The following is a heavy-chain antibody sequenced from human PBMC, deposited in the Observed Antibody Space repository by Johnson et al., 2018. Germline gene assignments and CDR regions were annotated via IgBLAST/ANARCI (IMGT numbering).Heavy chain of an antibody. D-gene: IGHD1-26*01. Sequence: QLVESGGGLVQPGGSLRLACVASGITVSSNYMSWVRQAPVRGLEWVSVLYSGGTTNSADPVKGRFTISRDNSKNTLYLQMNSLRAEDTAVYYCARVGATPRAFDIWGQGTMVTVSS. J-gene: IGHJ3*02. CDR3: ARVGATPRAFDI. V-gene: IGHV3-66*02. CDR1: GITVSSNY. CDR2: LYSGGTT.